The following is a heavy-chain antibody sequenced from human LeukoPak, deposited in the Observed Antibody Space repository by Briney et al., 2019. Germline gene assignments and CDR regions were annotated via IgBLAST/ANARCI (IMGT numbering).Heavy chain of an antibody. Sequence: PSETLSLTCTVSGCSISSSSYYWGWLRQPPGKGLEWIGSIYYSGSTYYNPSLKSRVTISVDTSKNQFSLKLSSVTAADTAVYYCARNSVGSGGHLDYWGQGTLVTVSS. CDR3: ARNSVGSGGHLDY. J-gene: IGHJ4*02. V-gene: IGHV4-39*07. D-gene: IGHD4-23*01. CDR2: IYYSGST. CDR1: GCSISSSSYY.